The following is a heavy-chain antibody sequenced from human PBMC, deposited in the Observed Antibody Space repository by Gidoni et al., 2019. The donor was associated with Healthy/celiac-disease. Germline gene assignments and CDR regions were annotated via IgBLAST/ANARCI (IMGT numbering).Heavy chain of an antibody. V-gene: IGHV1-69*01. CDR2: IIPIFGTA. J-gene: IGHJ6*02. CDR1: GGTFSSYA. D-gene: IGHD3-10*01. Sequence: KKLGSSVKVSCKASGGTFSSYAISWVRQAPGQGLEWMGGIIPIFGTANYAQKFQGRVTITADESTSTAYMELSSLRSEDMAVYYCASRQGNYYGSGRGDYYYGMDVWGQGTTVTVSS. CDR3: ASRQGNYYGSGRGDYYYGMDV.